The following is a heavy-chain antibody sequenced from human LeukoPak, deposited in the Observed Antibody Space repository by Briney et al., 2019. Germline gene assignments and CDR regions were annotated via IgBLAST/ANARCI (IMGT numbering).Heavy chain of an antibody. CDR3: VKKRTGLAYPFDC. D-gene: IGHD1/OR15-1a*01. CDR2: ISVSGDST. J-gene: IGHJ5*01. CDR1: GLTFSTYA. Sequence: SGGSLRLSCSLSGLTFSTYAVSWVRPPPGKGREWVSSISVSGDSTYYADSVQGRFTISRDNSKDTLYLQMNSLSAEDTAVYYCVKKRTGLAYPFDCWGQRALVTVSS. V-gene: IGHV3-23*01.